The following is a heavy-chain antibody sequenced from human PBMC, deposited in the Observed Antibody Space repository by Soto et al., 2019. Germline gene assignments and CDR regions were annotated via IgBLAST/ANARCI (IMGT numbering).Heavy chain of an antibody. CDR3: AKGGIGRAPGRDS. Sequence: EVQLLESGGGLIQPGGSLRLSCAASGFTFSSFAMTWVRQAPGKGLQWISSISDGPDGAYYADSVKGRFTISRDNSKNTLSLQMDSLRYDDSSLYYCAKGGIGRAPGRDSWGQGTLVTVYS. V-gene: IGHV3-23*01. J-gene: IGHJ4*02. CDR1: GFTFSSFA. CDR2: ISDGPDGA. D-gene: IGHD2-21*01.